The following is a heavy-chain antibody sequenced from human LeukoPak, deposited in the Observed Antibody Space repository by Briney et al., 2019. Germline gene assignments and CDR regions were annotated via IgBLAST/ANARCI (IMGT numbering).Heavy chain of an antibody. Sequence: MTSETLSLTCTVSGGSISSSSYYWGWIRQPPGKGLEWIGSIYYSGSTYYNPSLKSRVTISVDTSKNQFSLKLSSVTAADTAVYYCARGGDLFDYWGQGTLVTVSS. CDR3: ARGGDLFDY. CDR2: IYYSGST. V-gene: IGHV4-39*07. D-gene: IGHD4-17*01. CDR1: GGSISSSSYY. J-gene: IGHJ4*02.